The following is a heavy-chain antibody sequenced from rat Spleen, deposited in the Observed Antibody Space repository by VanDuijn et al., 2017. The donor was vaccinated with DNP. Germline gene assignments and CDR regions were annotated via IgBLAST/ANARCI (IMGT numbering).Heavy chain of an antibody. Sequence: EVQLVESGGGLVQPGRSLKLSCAASGFTFSDYYMAWVRQTPTEGLEWVAYISYDGGSTYYRDSVKGRFTISRDNAKSTLYLQMNSLRSEDMATYYCARHVLPLRVWDYWGQGVMVTVSS. J-gene: IGHJ2*01. V-gene: IGHV5-22*01. CDR3: ARHVLPLRVWDY. CDR1: GFTFSDYY. CDR2: ISYDGGST. D-gene: IGHD4-1*01.